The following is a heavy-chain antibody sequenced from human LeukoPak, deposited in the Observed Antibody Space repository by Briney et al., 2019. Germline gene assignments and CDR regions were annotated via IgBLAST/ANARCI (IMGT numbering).Heavy chain of an antibody. CDR2: IYYSGST. CDR3: AGANYYGTSGYLNWFDP. V-gene: IGHV4-39*01. Sequence: SETLSLTCTVSSGSISSSSYYWGWIRQPPGKGLEWIGSIYYSGSTYYNPSLKSRVTISVDTSKNQFSLKLSSVTAADTAVYYCAGANYYGTSGYLNWFDPWGQGTLVTVSS. D-gene: IGHD3-22*01. J-gene: IGHJ5*02. CDR1: SGSISSSSYY.